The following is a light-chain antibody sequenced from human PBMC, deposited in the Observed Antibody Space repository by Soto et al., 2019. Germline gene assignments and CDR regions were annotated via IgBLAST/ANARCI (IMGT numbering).Light chain of an antibody. CDR3: QVWDNGVV. CDR1: NIGSKS. Sequence: SYELTQPPSVSGAPGKTAKITCGGDNIGSKSVHWYQQKPGQAPVLFIYYDDVRPSGIPERVSGSNSGNAATLTISGVEAGDEADYYCQVWDNGVVFGGGTKLTVL. CDR2: YDD. J-gene: IGLJ2*01. V-gene: IGLV3-21*04.